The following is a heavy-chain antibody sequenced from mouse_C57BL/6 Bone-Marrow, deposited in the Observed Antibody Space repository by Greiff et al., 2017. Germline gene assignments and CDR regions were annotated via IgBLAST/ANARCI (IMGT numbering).Heavy chain of an antibody. Sequence: EVQLQESGPELVKPGASVKISCKASGYTFTDYYMNWVKQSHGKSLEWIGDINPNNGGTSYNQKFKGKATLTVDKSSSTAYMELRSLTSEDSAVYYGASSRLYDYDGFDDWGQGTTLTVSS. CDR1: GYTFTDYY. D-gene: IGHD2-4*01. J-gene: IGHJ2*01. CDR3: ASSRLYDYDGFDD. CDR2: INPNNGGT. V-gene: IGHV1-26*01.